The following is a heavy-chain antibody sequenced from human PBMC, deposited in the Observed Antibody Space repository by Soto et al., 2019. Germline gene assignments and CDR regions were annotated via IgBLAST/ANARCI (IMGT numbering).Heavy chain of an antibody. J-gene: IGHJ5*01. Sequence: AGGSLRLSCAASGFRFSTYNMDWVRQAPGKGPEWIAHTSTTSFTIYYADSVKGRFTISRDNDRNSLYLEMNSLRDEDTAVYYCARDRCYDGTCYSASDSWGQGTLVTVSS. V-gene: IGHV3-48*02. D-gene: IGHD2-15*01. CDR1: GFRFSTYN. CDR2: TSTTSFTI. CDR3: ARDRCYDGTCYSASDS.